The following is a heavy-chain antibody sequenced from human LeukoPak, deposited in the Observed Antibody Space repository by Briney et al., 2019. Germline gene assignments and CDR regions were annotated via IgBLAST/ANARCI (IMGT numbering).Heavy chain of an antibody. D-gene: IGHD6-13*01. CDR2: IYYSEST. CDR1: GGSISGTTHN. CDR3: ARQGSSSWYGWYFDL. V-gene: IGHV4-39*01. J-gene: IGHJ2*01. Sequence: SETLSLTCSVSGGSISGTTHNWGWIRQPPGKGLEWIATIYYSESTKKSPSLKSRVTISLDTSRNQFSLKLSSVTAADTAVYYCARQGSSSWYGWYFDLWGRGFLVTDSS.